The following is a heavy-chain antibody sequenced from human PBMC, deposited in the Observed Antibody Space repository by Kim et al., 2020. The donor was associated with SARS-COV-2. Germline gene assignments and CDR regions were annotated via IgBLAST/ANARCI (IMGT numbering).Heavy chain of an antibody. J-gene: IGHJ6*02. CDR1: GGSISTYY. CDR2: IYYSGST. CDR3: ARVRPLYSGSYYYGMDV. Sequence: SETLSLTCTVSGGSISTYYWSWIRQPPGKGLEWIGYIYYSGSTNYNPSLKSRVTISVDTSNNQFSLKLSSVTPADTAVYYCARVRPLYSGSYYYGMDVWGQGTTVTVSS. D-gene: IGHD1-26*01. V-gene: IGHV4-59*01.